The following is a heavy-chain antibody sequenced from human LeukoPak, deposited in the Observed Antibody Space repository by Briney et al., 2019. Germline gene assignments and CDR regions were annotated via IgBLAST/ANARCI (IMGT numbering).Heavy chain of an antibody. J-gene: IGHJ5*02. V-gene: IGHV4-34*01. CDR3: ARGYGDGTWFDP. D-gene: IGHD4-17*01. Sequence: PSETLSLTCAVYGGSFSGYYWSWIRQPPGKGLEWIGEINHSGSTNYNPSLKSRVTISVDTSKNQFSLKLSSVTAADTAVYYCARGYGDGTWFDPWGQGTLVTVSS. CDR1: GGSFSGYY. CDR2: INHSGST.